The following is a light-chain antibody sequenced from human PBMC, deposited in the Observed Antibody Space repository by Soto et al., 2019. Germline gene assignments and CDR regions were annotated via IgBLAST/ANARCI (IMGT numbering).Light chain of an antibody. CDR2: GAS. CDR3: QQTSAFPRT. CDR1: RDISNS. Sequence: DIQMTQSPSSVSASVGDRLTITCLASRDISNSLAWYQQTPGKAPKLLLRGASSLHRGVPSRFSGGGAGTELTLTISSLQPEDFATYYCQQTSAFPRTFGQGTKVDI. V-gene: IGKV1-12*01. J-gene: IGKJ1*01.